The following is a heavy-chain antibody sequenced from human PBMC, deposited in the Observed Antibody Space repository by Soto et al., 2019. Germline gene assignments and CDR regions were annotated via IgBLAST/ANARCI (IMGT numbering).Heavy chain of an antibody. CDR3: ARKAWVRFDY. J-gene: IGHJ4*02. CDR1: GDSMTSSVW. D-gene: IGHD7-27*01. V-gene: IGHV4-4*02. Sequence: SETRSLTCTVSGDSMTSSVWWTWVRQPPGKGLEWIGEVFHTGNTNYNPSLKSRVTMSVDKSTNEFSLKVTSVTAADTAIYYCARKAWVRFDYWGQGALVTVSS. CDR2: VFHTGNT.